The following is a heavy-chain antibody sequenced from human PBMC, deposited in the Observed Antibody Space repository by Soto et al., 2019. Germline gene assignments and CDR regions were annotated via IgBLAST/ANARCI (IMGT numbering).Heavy chain of an antibody. J-gene: IGHJ5*02. D-gene: IGHD3-22*01. V-gene: IGHV1-18*01. CDR3: ARDSTVYYDSRGGIDP. CDR1: GYTFTSYG. CDR2: ISAYNGNT. Sequence: GASVKVSCKASGYTFTSYGISWVRQAPGQGLEWMGWISAYNGNTNYAQKLQGRVTMTTDTSTSTAYMELRSLRSDDTAVYYCARDSTVYYDSRGGIDPWGQGTLVTVSS.